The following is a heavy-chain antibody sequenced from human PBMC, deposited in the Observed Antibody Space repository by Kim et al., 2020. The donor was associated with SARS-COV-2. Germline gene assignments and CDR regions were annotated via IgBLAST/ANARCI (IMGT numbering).Heavy chain of an antibody. CDR3: ARELNYDILTGALGAFDI. V-gene: IGHV4-59*01. J-gene: IGHJ3*02. D-gene: IGHD3-9*01. Sequence: KGRVTISVDTSKNQFSLKLSAVTAADTAVYYCARELNYDILTGALGAFDIWGQGTMVTVSS.